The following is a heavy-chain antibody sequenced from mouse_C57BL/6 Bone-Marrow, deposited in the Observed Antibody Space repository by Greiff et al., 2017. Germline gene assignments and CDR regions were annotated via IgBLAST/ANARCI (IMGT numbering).Heavy chain of an antibody. V-gene: IGHV14-4*01. CDR1: GFNIKDDY. CDR3: TNPCRLLRCRMDY. Sequence: EVQLQQSGAELVRPGASVKLSCTASGFNIKDDYMHWVKQRPEQGLEWIGWIDPENGDTEYASKFQGKATITADTSSNTAYLQLSSLTSEDTAVYYCTNPCRLLRCRMDYWGQGTSVTVSS. D-gene: IGHD1-1*01. CDR2: IDPENGDT. J-gene: IGHJ4*01.